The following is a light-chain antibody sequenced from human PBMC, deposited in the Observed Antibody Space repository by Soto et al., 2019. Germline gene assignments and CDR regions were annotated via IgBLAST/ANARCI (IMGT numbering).Light chain of an antibody. J-gene: IGKJ2*01. Sequence: EIVMTQSPATLSVSQGERATLSCRASQSVSSNLAWYQQKPGQAPRLLIYGASTRATGIPARFSGSGSGTELTLTISSLQSEDFAVYYCQQYNNWPPYTFGQGTKLEIK. V-gene: IGKV3-15*01. CDR3: QQYNNWPPYT. CDR2: GAS. CDR1: QSVSSN.